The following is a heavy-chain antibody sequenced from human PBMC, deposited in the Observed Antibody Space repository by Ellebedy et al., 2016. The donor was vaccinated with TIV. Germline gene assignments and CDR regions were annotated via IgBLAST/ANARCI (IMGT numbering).Heavy chain of an antibody. D-gene: IGHD3-16*01. CDR1: GYIFNSRW. CDR2: TDQRDSYA. V-gene: IGHV5-10-1*01. CDR3: ARHEPFGGMDV. J-gene: IGHJ6*02. Sequence: GESLKISCKTSGYIFNSRWISWVRQMPGKGLEWVGRTDQRDSYANFSPSFQRHVTISVDESSTTAYLNWDSLEASDSAIYYCARHEPFGGMDVWGQGTTVTVSS.